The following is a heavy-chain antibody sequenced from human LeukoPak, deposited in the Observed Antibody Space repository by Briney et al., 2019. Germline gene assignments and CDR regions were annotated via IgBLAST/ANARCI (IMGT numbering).Heavy chain of an antibody. CDR3: AEGYQLLYGFDY. V-gene: IGHV1-69*01. D-gene: IGHD2-2*02. J-gene: IGHJ4*02. Sequence: VKVSCKASGGTFSSYAISLVRQAPGQGLEWMGGIITIFGTANYAQKFQGRVTITADESTSTAYMELSSLRSEDTAVYYCAEGYQLLYGFDYWGQGTLVTVSS. CDR1: GGTFSSYA. CDR2: IITIFGTA.